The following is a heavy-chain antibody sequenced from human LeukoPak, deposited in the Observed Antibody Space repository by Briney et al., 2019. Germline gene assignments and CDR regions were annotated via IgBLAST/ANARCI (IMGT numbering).Heavy chain of an antibody. V-gene: IGHV1-69*02. D-gene: IGHD2-15*01. CDR3: ARRGYCSGGSCYSPFDY. Sequence: GASVKVSCKASGGTFSSYTISWVRQAPGQGLEWMGRITPILGIANYAQKFQGRVTITADKSTSTAYMELSSLRSEDTAVYYCARRGYCSGGSCYSPFDYWGQGTLVTVSS. CDR2: ITPILGIA. CDR1: GGTFSSYT. J-gene: IGHJ4*02.